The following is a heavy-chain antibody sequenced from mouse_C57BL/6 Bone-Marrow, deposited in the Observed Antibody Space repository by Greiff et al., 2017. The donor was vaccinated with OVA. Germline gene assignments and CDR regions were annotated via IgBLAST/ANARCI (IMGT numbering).Heavy chain of an antibody. CDR3: TTGSTMVTDY. CDR2: IDPENGDT. CDR1: GFHIKDDY. V-gene: IGHV14-4*01. D-gene: IGHD2-2*01. J-gene: IGHJ2*01. Sequence: VQLQESGAELVRPGASVKLSCTASGFHIKDDYMHWVKQRPEQGLEWIGWIDPENGDTEYASKFQGKATITADTSSNTAYLQLSSLTSEDTAVYYCTTGSTMVTDYWGQGTALTVSS.